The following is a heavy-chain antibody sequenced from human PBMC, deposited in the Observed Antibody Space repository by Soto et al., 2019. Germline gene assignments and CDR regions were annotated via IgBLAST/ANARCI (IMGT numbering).Heavy chain of an antibody. J-gene: IGHJ4*02. Sequence: GASVQVSCKASGYTFTSYDINWVRQATGQGLEWMGWMNPNSGNTGYAQKFQGRVTMTRNTSISTAYMELSSLRSEDTAVYYCARERSSGWYVDYWGQGTLVTVSS. CDR1: GYTFTSYD. CDR3: ARERSSGWYVDY. D-gene: IGHD6-19*01. CDR2: MNPNSGNT. V-gene: IGHV1-8*01.